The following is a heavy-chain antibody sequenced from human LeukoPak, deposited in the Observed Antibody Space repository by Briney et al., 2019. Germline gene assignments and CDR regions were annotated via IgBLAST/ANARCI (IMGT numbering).Heavy chain of an antibody. V-gene: IGHV3-9*01. D-gene: IGHD6-13*01. CDR1: GFTFDDYA. CDR2: ISWNSGSI. CDR3: ATTRTYSSSWYDY. Sequence: GGSLRLSCSASGFTFDDYAMHWVRQAPGKGLEWVSGISWNSGSIGYADSVKGRFTISRDNAKNSLYLQMNSLRAEDTALYYCATTRTYSSSWYDYWGQGTLVTVSS. J-gene: IGHJ4*02.